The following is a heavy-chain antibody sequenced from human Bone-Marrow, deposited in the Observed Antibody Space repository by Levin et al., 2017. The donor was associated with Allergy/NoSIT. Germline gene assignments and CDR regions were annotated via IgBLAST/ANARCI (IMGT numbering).Heavy chain of an antibody. D-gene: IGHD2-15*01. CDR1: GFTFNNYA. CDR3: ARGASEYCSGGPCYGFDS. Sequence: LSLTCAASGFTFNNYAIHWVRQAPGKGLEWVALISYAGNNKYYVDSVKGRFTVSRDNSRNTVSLQMDSLRAEDTAVYYCARGASEYCSGGPCYGFDSWGQGALVTVSS. CDR2: ISYAGNNK. V-gene: IGHV3-30-3*01. J-gene: IGHJ4*02.